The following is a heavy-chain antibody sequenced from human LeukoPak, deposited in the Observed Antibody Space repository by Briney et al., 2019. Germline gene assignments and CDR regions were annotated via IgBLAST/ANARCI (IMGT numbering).Heavy chain of an antibody. J-gene: IGHJ6*02. CDR2: ISGSGGST. CDR3: ARGSRMIVATGLYYYYYGMDV. CDR1: GFTFSSYA. V-gene: IGHV3-23*01. Sequence: QSGGSLRLSCAASGFTFSSYAMSWVRQAPGKGLEWVSAISGSGGSTYYADSVKGRFTISRDNSKNTLYLQMNSLRAEDTAVYYCARGSRMIVATGLYYYYYGMDVWGQGTTVTVSS. D-gene: IGHD5-12*01.